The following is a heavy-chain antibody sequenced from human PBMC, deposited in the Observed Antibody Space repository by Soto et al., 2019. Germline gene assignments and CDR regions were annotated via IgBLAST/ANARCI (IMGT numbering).Heavy chain of an antibody. V-gene: IGHV3-23*01. D-gene: IGHD2-15*01. CDR2: ISGSGGST. J-gene: IGHJ4*02. CDR3: AKADCRGGSCCGDFDY. CDR1: GFTFSSYA. Sequence: GGSLRLSCAASGFTFSSYAMSWVRQAPGKGLEWVSAISGSGGSTYYADSVKGRFIISRDNSKNPLYQQMNSLKAEGMAVYYCAKADCRGGSCCGDFDYWGQGTLVTVSS.